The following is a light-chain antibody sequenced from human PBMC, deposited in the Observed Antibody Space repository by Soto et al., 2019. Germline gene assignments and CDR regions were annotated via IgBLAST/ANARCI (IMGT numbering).Light chain of an antibody. CDR1: QGLVLSDGNTY. CDR3: MQSAHWPWT. Sequence: DVVMTQSPLSLPVPLGQPASISCRSSQGLVLSDGNTYLSWFHQRPGQSPRRLIYTISDPASGVPDRFSGSGSGTDFTLTISGLEGEDVGVYYCMQSAHWPWTFGPGTNVEV. V-gene: IGKV2-30*01. CDR2: TIS. J-gene: IGKJ1*01.